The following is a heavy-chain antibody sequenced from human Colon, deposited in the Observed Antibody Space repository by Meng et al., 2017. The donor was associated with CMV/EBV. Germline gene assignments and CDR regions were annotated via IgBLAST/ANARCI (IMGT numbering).Heavy chain of an antibody. CDR2: IYSGGAT. D-gene: IGHD6-13*01. J-gene: IGHJ4*02. CDR1: GFNVSNNY. CDR3: ARDLGGAAAGHYFDY. Sequence: LSLTCAASGFNVSNNYMNWVRQAPGKGLEWVSLIYSGGATYYADSVKGRFSISRDSSKNTLYLQMNSLRAEDTAVYYCARDLGGAAAGHYFDYWGQGTLVTVSS. V-gene: IGHV3-53*05.